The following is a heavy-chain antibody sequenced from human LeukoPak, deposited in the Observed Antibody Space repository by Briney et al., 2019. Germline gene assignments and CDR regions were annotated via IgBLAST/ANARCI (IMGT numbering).Heavy chain of an antibody. J-gene: IGHJ4*02. D-gene: IGHD3-9*01. CDR2: INPNSGGT. CDR1: GYTFTGYY. Sequence: GASVKVSCKASGYTFTGYYMHWVRQAPGQGREWMGWINPNSGGTNYAQKFQGRVTMTRDTSISTAYMELSRLRSDDTAVYFCARGHYDILTGYFYWGQGTLVTVSS. V-gene: IGHV1-2*02. CDR3: ARGHYDILTGYFY.